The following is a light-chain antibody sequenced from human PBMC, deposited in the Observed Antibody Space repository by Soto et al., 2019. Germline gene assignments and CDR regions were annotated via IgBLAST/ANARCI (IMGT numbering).Light chain of an antibody. CDR2: DVS. CDR3: SSYTTSSTYV. V-gene: IGLV2-14*01. J-gene: IGLJ1*01. CDR1: SNDIGGYNY. Sequence: QSVLTQPASVSGSPGQSITISCTGTSNDIGGYNYVSWYQQHLGKAPKLMIYDVSNRPSGISNRFSASKSGNAASLTISGLQAEDEADYYCSSYTTSSTYVFGTGTKLTVL.